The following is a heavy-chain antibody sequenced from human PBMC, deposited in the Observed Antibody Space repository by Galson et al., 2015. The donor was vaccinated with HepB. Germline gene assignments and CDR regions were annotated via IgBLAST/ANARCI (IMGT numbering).Heavy chain of an antibody. CDR2: ISYDGSNT. V-gene: IGHV3-30*03. CDR3: ARTRGFRMDSNTYYYS. J-gene: IGHJ4*02. CDR1: GFIFSGYG. Sequence: SLRLSCAASGFIFSGYGIHWVRQAPGKGLEWVAAISYDGSNTYFADSVKGRFTISRDNSKNTLYLQMNSLRTEDTAVYYCARTRGFRMDSNTYYYSWGQGTLVTVSS. D-gene: IGHD3-22*01.